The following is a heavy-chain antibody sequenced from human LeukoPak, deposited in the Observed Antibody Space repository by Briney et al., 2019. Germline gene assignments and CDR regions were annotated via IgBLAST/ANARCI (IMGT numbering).Heavy chain of an antibody. D-gene: IGHD2-15*01. Sequence: PSETLSLTCAVYGGSFSGYYWSWIRQPPRKGLEWIASIYYSGSTYYNPSLKSRVTISVDTSKNQFSLRLTSVTAADTAVYYCARDRGAGYCSGGTCYSGLDYWGQGTLVTVSS. CDR1: GGSFSGYY. J-gene: IGHJ4*02. CDR2: IYYSGST. CDR3: ARDRGAGYCSGGTCYSGLDY. V-gene: IGHV4-34*01.